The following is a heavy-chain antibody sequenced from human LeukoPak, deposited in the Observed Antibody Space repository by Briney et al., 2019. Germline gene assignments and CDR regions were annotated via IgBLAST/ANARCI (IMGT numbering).Heavy chain of an antibody. D-gene: IGHD1-26*01. J-gene: IGHJ3*02. CDR3: ARSLLDSGTDIDAFDI. CDR2: IYPGDSDI. CDR1: GYSFTTYW. V-gene: IGHV5-51*01. Sequence: GGSLRLSCESSGYSFTTYWIAWVRQMPGKGLEWMGIIYPGDSDIRYSPSFRGQVTISADKSISTAYLQWSRLKASVTAMYYCARSLLDSGTDIDAFDIWGQGTMVTVSS.